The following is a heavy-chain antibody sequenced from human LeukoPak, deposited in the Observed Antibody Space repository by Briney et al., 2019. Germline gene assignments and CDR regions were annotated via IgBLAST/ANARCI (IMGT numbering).Heavy chain of an antibody. CDR3: ARAAYGDYSHLDY. V-gene: IGHV1-2*02. D-gene: IGHD4-17*01. CDR2: INPDTSGT. CDR1: RYIFTGYY. J-gene: IGHJ4*02. Sequence: ASVKVSCKASRYIFTGYYLHWVRQAPGRRLEWMGWINPDTSGTLYAQKFEDRVTMARDTSINTAYMELSSLRYDDTAIYYCARAAYGDYSHLDYWGQGTLVTVSS.